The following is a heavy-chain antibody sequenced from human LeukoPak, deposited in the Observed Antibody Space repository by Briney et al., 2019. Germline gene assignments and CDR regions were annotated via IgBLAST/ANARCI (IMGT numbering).Heavy chain of an antibody. J-gene: IGHJ4*02. Sequence: GASVKVSCKASGYTFTSYGISWERQAHGQGLEWMGWISAYNGNTHYAQRLQGRVTMTTDTSTSTAYMELRSLRSDDTAMYYCARKEQQLAFDYWGQGTLVTVSS. V-gene: IGHV1-18*04. D-gene: IGHD6-13*01. CDR1: GYTFTSYG. CDR2: ISAYNGNT. CDR3: ARKEQQLAFDY.